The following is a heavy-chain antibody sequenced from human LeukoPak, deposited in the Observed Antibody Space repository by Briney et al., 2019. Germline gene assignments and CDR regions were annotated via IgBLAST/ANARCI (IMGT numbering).Heavy chain of an antibody. V-gene: IGHV3-7*03. J-gene: IGHJ4*02. CDR3: ATPLDYYDSSGYHQGGD. Sequence: GGSLRLFCAASGFTFSSYWMTWVHQAPGKGLEWVANIKEDGSRKNYVDSVKGRFTISRDNAKNLLYLQMNSLRAEDTAVYYCATPLDYYDSSGYHQGGDWGQGTLVTVSS. D-gene: IGHD3-22*01. CDR2: IKEDGSRK. CDR1: GFTFSSYW.